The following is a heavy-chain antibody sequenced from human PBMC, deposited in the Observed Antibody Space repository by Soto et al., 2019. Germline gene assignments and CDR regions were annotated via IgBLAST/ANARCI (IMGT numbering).Heavy chain of an antibody. CDR3: ARDASIATRYFDY. CDR2: IYYSGST. Sequence: LSLTCTVSGGSISSGDYYWSWIRQPPGKGLEWIGYIYYSGSTYYNPSLKSRVTISVDTSKNQFSLKLSSVTAADTAVYYCARDASIATRYFDYWGQGTLVTVSS. CDR1: GGSISSGDYY. J-gene: IGHJ4*02. D-gene: IGHD6-6*01. V-gene: IGHV4-30-4*01.